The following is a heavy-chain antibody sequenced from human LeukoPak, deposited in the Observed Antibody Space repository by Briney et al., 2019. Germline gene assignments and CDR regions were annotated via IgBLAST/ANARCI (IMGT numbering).Heavy chain of an antibody. J-gene: IGHJ5*02. CDR1: GFNFNDYY. Sequence: GGSLRLSCAAAGFNFNDYYMSWTRHAPGEGLEWVSYITTGRTLSYADSVKGRFTISRDNVKNSLFLQMKSLRGEDTAVYWCARVVSSRSTVGFDPWGGGPLVTVSS. CDR2: ITTGRTL. D-gene: IGHD5/OR15-5a*01. CDR3: ARVVSSRSTVGFDP. V-gene: IGHV3-11*04.